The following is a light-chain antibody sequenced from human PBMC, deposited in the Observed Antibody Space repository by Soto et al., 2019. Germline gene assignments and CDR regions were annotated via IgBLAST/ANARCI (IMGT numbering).Light chain of an antibody. Sequence: QSALTQPASVSGSPGQSITISCTGTSSDVGSYNLVSWYQQHPGKAPKLMIYEGSKRPSGVSNRFSGSKSGNTASLTISGLQAEDEADYYCCSYAGSLSANFVFGTGTKVTVL. CDR1: SSDVGSYNL. CDR2: EGS. CDR3: CSYAGSLSANFV. V-gene: IGLV2-23*01. J-gene: IGLJ1*01.